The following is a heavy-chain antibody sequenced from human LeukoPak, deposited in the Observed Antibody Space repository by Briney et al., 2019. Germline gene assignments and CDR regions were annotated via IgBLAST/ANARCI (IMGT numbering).Heavy chain of an antibody. Sequence: SETLSLTCTVSGGSISSYYWSWIRQPPGKGLEWIGYIYYSGSTNYNPSLKSRVTISVDTSKNQFSLKLSSVTAADRAVYYCARGEPRWVRGTNYYYYMDVWGKGTTVTVSS. V-gene: IGHV4-59*01. CDR3: ARGEPRWVRGTNYYYYMDV. CDR2: IYYSGST. CDR1: GGSISSYY. D-gene: IGHD1-14*01. J-gene: IGHJ6*03.